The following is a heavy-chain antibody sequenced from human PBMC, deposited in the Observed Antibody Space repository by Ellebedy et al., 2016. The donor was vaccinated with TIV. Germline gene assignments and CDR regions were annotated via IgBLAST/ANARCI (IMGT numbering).Heavy chain of an antibody. CDR3: ARGQTTSWYRGYNGMDV. V-gene: IGHV4-34*01. CDR2: INHSGSA. D-gene: IGHD6-13*01. Sequence: SETLSLXXAVYGGSFSGYYWSWIRQPPGKGLEWIGEINHSGSANFNPSLKSRVTMSVDTSKKQLSLELSSVTAADTGVYYCARGQTTSWYRGYNGMDVWGQGTSVTVSS. CDR1: GGSFSGYY. J-gene: IGHJ6*02.